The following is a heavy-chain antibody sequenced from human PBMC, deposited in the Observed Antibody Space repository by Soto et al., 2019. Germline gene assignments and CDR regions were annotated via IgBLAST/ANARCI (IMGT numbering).Heavy chain of an antibody. D-gene: IGHD2-2*01. CDR3: ARGTGIVVVPAAMGNDY. CDR1: GGSFSGYY. CDR2: INHSGST. Sequence: SETLSLTCAVYGGSFSGYYWSWIRQPPGKGLEWIGEINHSGSTNYNPSLKSRVTISVDTSKNQFSLKLSSVTAADTAVYYCARGTGIVVVPAAMGNDYWGQGTLVTVSS. V-gene: IGHV4-34*01. J-gene: IGHJ4*02.